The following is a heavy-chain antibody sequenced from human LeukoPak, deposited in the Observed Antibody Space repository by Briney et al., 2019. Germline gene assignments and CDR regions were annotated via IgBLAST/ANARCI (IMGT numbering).Heavy chain of an antibody. D-gene: IGHD1-26*01. Sequence: GGSLRLSCAASGFTFSDHYMDWVRQAPGKGLEWGGRIRNKANSYTTEYAASVKGRFTISRDDRKNSLYLQMNSLKCEDTAVYYCAREWDSGSYYLGYFGYWGQGTLVTVSS. J-gene: IGHJ4*02. CDR2: IRNKANSYTT. V-gene: IGHV3-72*01. CDR3: AREWDSGSYYLGYFGY. CDR1: GFTFSDHY.